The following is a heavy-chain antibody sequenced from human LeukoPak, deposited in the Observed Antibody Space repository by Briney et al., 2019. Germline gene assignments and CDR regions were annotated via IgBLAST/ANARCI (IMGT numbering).Heavy chain of an antibody. CDR3: AINGGGDSGYGNFDY. J-gene: IGHJ4*02. CDR1: GFTFDDYA. Sequence: GGSLRLSCAVSGFTFDDYAMHWVRHVPGKGLEWVSGINWNSDSIGYADSVKGRFTTPRDNAKNSLYLQMNSLRAEDTAFYYCAINGGGDSGYGNFDYWGQGTLVTVSS. CDR2: INWNSDSI. V-gene: IGHV3-9*01. D-gene: IGHD5-12*01.